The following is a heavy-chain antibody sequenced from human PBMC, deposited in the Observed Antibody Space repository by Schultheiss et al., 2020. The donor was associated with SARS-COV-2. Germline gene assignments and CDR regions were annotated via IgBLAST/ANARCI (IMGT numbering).Heavy chain of an antibody. V-gene: IGHV3-23*01. CDR2: ISGSGGST. D-gene: IGHD3-22*01. CDR3: ARGAYYDSTGGYFDL. J-gene: IGHJ2*01. CDR1: GFTFSSYA. Sequence: GGSLRLSCAASGFTFSSYAMSCVRQAPGKGLEWVSAISGSGGSTYYADSVKGRFTISRDNSKNTLYLQMNSLRAEDTAVYYCARGAYYDSTGGYFDLWGRGTLVTVSS.